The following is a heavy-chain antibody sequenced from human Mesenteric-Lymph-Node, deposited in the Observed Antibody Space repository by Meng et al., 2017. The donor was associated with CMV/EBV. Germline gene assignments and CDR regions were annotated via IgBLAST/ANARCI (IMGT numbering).Heavy chain of an antibody. CDR3: ARAPRTIFGPVNFQH. V-gene: IGHV1-18*01. J-gene: IGHJ1*01. Sequence: ASVKVSCKTSGYSFVDYGINWVRQAPGQGLEWMGWISAYKGDTNYAQKVQDRVTLTTDTSTSTAYLELRSLRSDDTAVYYCARAPRTIFGPVNFQHWGQGTLVTVSS. D-gene: IGHD3/OR15-3a*01. CDR2: ISAYKGDT. CDR1: GYSFVDYG.